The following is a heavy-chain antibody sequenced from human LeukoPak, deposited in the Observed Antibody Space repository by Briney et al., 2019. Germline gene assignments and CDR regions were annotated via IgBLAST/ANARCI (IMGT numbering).Heavy chain of an antibody. CDR3: ARVNCGGDCYSGYYFDY. CDR2: IYYSGST. J-gene: IGHJ4*02. CDR1: GGSISSYY. Sequence: PSETLSLTCTVSGGSISSYYWSWIRQPPGKGLEWIGYIYYSGSTNYNPSLKSRVTISVDTSKNQFSLKLSSVTAADTAVYYCARVNCGGDCYSGYYFDYWGQGTLVTVSS. D-gene: IGHD2-21*02. V-gene: IGHV4-59*01.